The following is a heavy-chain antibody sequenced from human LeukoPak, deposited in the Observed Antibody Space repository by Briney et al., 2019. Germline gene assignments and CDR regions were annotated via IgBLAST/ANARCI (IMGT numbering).Heavy chain of an antibody. J-gene: IGHJ2*01. V-gene: IGHV4-31*03. D-gene: IGHD3-22*01. CDR2: INHSGST. CDR1: GGSISSGASD. Sequence: TLSLTCTVSGGSISSGASDWGWIRQHPKRGLEWVGYINHSGSTYYNPSLGSRVTMSVDTSKNQFSLKLSSVTAADSAVYYCARAARQGFTMIVVPFFYFDLWGRGTLVTVPS. CDR3: ARAARQGFTMIVVPFFYFDL.